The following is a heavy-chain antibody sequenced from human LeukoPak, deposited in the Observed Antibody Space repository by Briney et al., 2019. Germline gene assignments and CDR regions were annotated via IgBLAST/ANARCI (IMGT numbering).Heavy chain of an antibody. Sequence: SLRLSCVASGFTFVDYAMHWVRLAPGKALEWVSGTTWNSGTIGYADSVKGRFTISRDSAKNSLYLQMDSLRVEDTAVYYCARAGGIVGAGVDYWGQGTLVTVSS. V-gene: IGHV3-9*01. D-gene: IGHD1-26*01. CDR3: ARAGGIVGAGVDY. J-gene: IGHJ4*02. CDR1: GFTFVDYA. CDR2: TTWNSGTI.